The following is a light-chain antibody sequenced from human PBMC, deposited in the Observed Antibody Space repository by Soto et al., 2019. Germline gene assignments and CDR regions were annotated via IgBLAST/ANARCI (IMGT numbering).Light chain of an antibody. V-gene: IGLV2-14*01. J-gene: IGLJ2*01. Sequence: QSALTQPASVSGSPGQSITISCTGTNSDVGDYNYVSWYQQHPGKAPKLIIYEVTNRPSGASNRFSGSKSANTAYLIISGLQAEDEADYYCSSYTSANTVLFGGGTKLTVL. CDR1: NSDVGDYNY. CDR3: SSYTSANTVL. CDR2: EVT.